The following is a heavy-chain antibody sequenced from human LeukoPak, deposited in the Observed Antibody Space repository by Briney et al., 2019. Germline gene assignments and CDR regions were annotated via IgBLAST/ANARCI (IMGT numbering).Heavy chain of an antibody. CDR2: ISGSGGST. CDR3: AKGESYYYDSSGTDY. D-gene: IGHD3-22*01. V-gene: IGHV3-23*01. J-gene: IGHJ4*02. Sequence: GGSLRLSCAASGFTFSGYAMSWVRQAPGKGLEWVSAISGSGGSTYYADSVKGRFTISRDNSKNTLYLQMNSLRAEDTAVYYCAKGESYYYDSSGTDYWGQGTLVTVSS. CDR1: GFTFSGYA.